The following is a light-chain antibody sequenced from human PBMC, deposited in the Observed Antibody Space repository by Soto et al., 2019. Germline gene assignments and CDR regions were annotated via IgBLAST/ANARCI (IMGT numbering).Light chain of an antibody. J-gene: IGKJ1*01. CDR1: QSVPGSS. Sequence: EIVLTQSPGTLSLSPGERATLSCRASQSVPGSSLAWYQQRPGQAPRLLIYGASNRVTGLPDRFSGSGSGTDFTLTISRLEPEDLAVYYCQQYGGSPGTFGQGTKVEIK. CDR2: GAS. V-gene: IGKV3-20*01. CDR3: QQYGGSPGT.